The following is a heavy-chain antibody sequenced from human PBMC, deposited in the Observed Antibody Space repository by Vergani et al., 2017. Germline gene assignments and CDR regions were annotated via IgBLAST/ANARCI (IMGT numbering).Heavy chain of an antibody. CDR1: GFSFRNAW. Sequence: VQLVESGGGIVKPGGSLRLSCVASGFSFRNAWMNWVRRTPGKGLEWVCRIKSTFDRGSTDYAAAVKGRFTISRDDSKNTLFLQMNGLKTEDIGVYYCTTDPRYCRDGSCXWLRDHHYYGMDVWGQGTTVTVSS. D-gene: IGHD5-12*01. CDR2: IKSTFDRGST. CDR3: TTDPRYCRDGSCXWLRDHHYYGMDV. J-gene: IGHJ6*02. V-gene: IGHV3-15*07.